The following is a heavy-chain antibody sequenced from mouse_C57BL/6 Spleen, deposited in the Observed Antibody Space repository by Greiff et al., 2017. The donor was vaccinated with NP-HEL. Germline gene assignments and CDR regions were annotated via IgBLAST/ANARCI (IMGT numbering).Heavy chain of an antibody. Sequence: QVHVKQPGTELVKPGASVKLSCKASGYTFTSYWMHWVKQRPGQGLEWIGNINPSNGGTNYNEKFKSKATLTVDKSSSTAYMQLSSLTSEDSAVYYCARGGNLLYYGNFYWYFDVWGTGTTVTVSS. CDR2: INPSNGGT. CDR1: GYTFTSYW. D-gene: IGHD2-1*01. CDR3: ARGGNLLYYGNFYWYFDV. J-gene: IGHJ1*03. V-gene: IGHV1-53*01.